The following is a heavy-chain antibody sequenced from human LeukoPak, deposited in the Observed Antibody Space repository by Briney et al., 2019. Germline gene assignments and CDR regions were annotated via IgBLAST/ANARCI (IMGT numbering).Heavy chain of an antibody. D-gene: IGHD3-10*01. V-gene: IGHV1-46*01. CDR1: GYTFTTYY. Sequence: ASVKVSCKASGYTFTTYYMHWVRQAPGQGLEWMGIINPSGGSTSYAQKFQGRVTMTRDASTSTVYMELSSLRSEDTAVYYCARAGEGSYGSGSYSWFDPWGQGTLVTVSS. CDR3: ARAGEGSYGSGSYSWFDP. CDR2: INPSGGST. J-gene: IGHJ5*02.